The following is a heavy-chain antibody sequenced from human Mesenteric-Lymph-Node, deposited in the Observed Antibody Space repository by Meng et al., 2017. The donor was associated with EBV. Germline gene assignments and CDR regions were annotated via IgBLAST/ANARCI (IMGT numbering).Heavy chain of an antibody. Sequence: LMRSDPILLPPPPSLTLPGTFSALSPTPSGVGLGPPRPLPGQALEWLSRIYWDDDKRYNPSLKNRLTITKDTPKNQVVLTMTNMDPVHTGTYYRAHSGSSWFFFWWFDPWGPGTLVTVSS. D-gene: IGHD6-13*01. V-gene: IGHV2-5*02. CDR1: ALSPTPSGVG. CDR3: AHSGSSWFFFWWFDP. J-gene: IGHJ5*02. CDR2: IYWDDDK.